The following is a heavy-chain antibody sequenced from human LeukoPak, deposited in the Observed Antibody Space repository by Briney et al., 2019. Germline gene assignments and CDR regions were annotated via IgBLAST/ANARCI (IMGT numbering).Heavy chain of an antibody. J-gene: IGHJ4*02. CDR2: ISYDGSNK. Sequence: GGSLRLSCAASGFTFSSYGMHWGRQAPGKGLEWVAVISYDGSNKYYADSVKGRFTISRDDSKNTLYLQMNSLRAEDTAVYYCAKWVGSYGYYFDYWGQGTLVTVSS. V-gene: IGHV3-30*18. CDR3: AKWVGSYGYYFDY. D-gene: IGHD5-18*01. CDR1: GFTFSSYG.